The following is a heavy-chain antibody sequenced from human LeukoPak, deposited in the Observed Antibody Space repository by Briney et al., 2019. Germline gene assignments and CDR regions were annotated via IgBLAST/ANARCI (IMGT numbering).Heavy chain of an antibody. CDR1: GGSISSSSYY. V-gene: IGHV4-39*07. J-gene: IGHJ4*02. CDR2: IYYSGST. D-gene: IGHD4-17*01. CDR3: AKDDQFQEAYGDYAYYDY. Sequence: SETLSLTCTVSGGSISSSSYYWGWIRQPPGKGLEWIGSIYYSGSTYYNPSLKSRVTISVDTSKNQFSLKLSSVTAADTAVYYCAKDDQFQEAYGDYAYYDYWGQGTLVTVSS.